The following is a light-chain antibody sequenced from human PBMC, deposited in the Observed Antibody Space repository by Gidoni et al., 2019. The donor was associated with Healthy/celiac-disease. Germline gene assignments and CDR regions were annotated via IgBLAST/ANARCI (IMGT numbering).Light chain of an antibody. CDR3: SSYTSSSTEV. J-gene: IGLJ3*02. CDR2: EVS. V-gene: IGLV2-14*01. Sequence: QSALTQPASVSGSPGQSITISCTGTSSDVGGYHYVSWYQQHPGQAPTLMIYEVSTRPSGVPDRFSGSKSGNTASLTISGLQAEDEADYYCSSYTSSSTEVFGGGTKLTVL. CDR1: SSDVGGYHY.